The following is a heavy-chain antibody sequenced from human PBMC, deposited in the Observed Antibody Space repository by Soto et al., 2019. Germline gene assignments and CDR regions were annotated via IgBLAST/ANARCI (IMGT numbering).Heavy chain of an antibody. CDR3: AKAIGGNTYYFDY. CDR1: GFTFSSYA. D-gene: IGHD1-26*01. V-gene: IGHV3-23*01. Sequence: GGSLRLSFAASGFTFSSYAMSWVRQAPGKGLEWVSAISGSGGSTYYADSVKGRFTISRDNSKNTLYLQMNSLRAEDTAVYYCAKAIGGNTYYFDYWGQGTLVTVSS. J-gene: IGHJ4*02. CDR2: ISGSGGST.